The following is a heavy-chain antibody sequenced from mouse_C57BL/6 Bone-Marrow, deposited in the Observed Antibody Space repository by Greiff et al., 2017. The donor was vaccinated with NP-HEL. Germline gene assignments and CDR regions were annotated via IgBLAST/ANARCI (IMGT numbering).Heavy chain of an antibody. D-gene: IGHD2-3*01. CDR1: GFTFSSYA. V-gene: IGHV5-4*01. Sequence: EVMLVESGGGLVKPGGSLKLSCAASGFTFSSYAMSWVRQTPEKRLEWVATISDGGSYTYYPDNVKGRFTISRDNAKNNLYLQMSHLKSEDTAMYYCARDRWLLLDYWGQGTTLTVSS. CDR2: ISDGGSYT. CDR3: ARDRWLLLDY. J-gene: IGHJ2*01.